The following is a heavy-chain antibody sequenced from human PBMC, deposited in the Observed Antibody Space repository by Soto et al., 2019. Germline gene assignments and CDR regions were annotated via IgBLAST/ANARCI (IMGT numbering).Heavy chain of an antibody. J-gene: IGHJ4*02. V-gene: IGHV4-39*01. CDR2: IYYSGIT. Sequence: XETLSLTCTVAGFPISNSSYYWGWIRRPPGKGLEWIGTIYYSGITYYNPSLKSRVTISVDTSKNQFSLKLTSVTAADTAVYYCARHGSNWGQGTLVTVSS. CDR3: ARHGSN. CDR1: GFPISNSSYY.